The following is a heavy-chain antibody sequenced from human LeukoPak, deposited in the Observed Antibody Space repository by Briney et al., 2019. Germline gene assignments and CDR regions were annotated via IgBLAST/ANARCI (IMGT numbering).Heavy chain of an antibody. J-gene: IGHJ4*02. V-gene: IGHV1-18*01. CDR3: ARVKGDYYDSGGYYYEDGY. D-gene: IGHD3-22*01. CDR2: ISAYNGNT. CDR1: GYTFTSYG. Sequence: GASVTVSCKASGYTFTSYGISWVRQAPGQGLEWMGWISAYNGNTNYAQKLQGRVTMTTDTSTSTAYMELRSLRSDDTAVYYCARVKGDYYDSGGYYYEDGYWGQGTLVTVSS.